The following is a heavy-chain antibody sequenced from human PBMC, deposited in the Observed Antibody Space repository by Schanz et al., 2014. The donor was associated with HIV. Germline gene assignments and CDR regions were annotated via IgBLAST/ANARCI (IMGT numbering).Heavy chain of an antibody. J-gene: IGHJ4*02. CDR3: ARGYCSGGTCYSGDY. CDR2: ISAYNGNT. D-gene: IGHD2-15*01. V-gene: IGHV1-18*01. Sequence: QVQLVQSGTEVTKPGASVKVSCKASGYTFISYGISWVRQAPGQGLEWMGWISAYNGNTNYAQKFQDRVTMTTDTLTSTVYMELRSLRSDDTAVYYCARGYCSGGTCYSGDYWGQGTLVTVSS. CDR1: GYTFISYG.